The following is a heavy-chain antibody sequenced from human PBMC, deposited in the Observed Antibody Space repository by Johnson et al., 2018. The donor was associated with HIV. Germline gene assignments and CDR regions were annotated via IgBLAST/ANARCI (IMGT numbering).Heavy chain of an antibody. CDR1: GFTFSDYY. J-gene: IGHJ3*02. CDR3: ARAPYSSSWYMDGFDI. D-gene: IGHD6-13*01. Sequence: QMQLVESGGGLVKPGGSLRLSCAASGFTFSDYYMSWIRQAPGKGLEWVSYISRSGSTIYYADSVKGRITISRDNAKKSLYRQMNSLRAEDTAVYYCARAPYSSSWYMDGFDIWGQGTMVTVSS. V-gene: IGHV3-11*04. CDR2: ISRSGSTI.